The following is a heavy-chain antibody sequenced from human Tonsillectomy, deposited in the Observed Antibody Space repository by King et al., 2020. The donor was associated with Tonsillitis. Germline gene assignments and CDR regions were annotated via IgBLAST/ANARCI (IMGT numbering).Heavy chain of an antibody. Sequence: VQLQQWGAGLLKPSETLSLTCAVYGGSFSGYYWSWIRQPPGKGLEWIGEINHSGSTNYNPSLKSRVTISVDTSKNQFSLNLSSVTAADTAVYYCARGRIAAAGTSTAGYWGQGTLVTVSS. CDR2: INHSGST. CDR1: GGSFSGYY. CDR3: ARGRIAAAGTSTAGY. D-gene: IGHD6-13*01. V-gene: IGHV4-34*01. J-gene: IGHJ4*02.